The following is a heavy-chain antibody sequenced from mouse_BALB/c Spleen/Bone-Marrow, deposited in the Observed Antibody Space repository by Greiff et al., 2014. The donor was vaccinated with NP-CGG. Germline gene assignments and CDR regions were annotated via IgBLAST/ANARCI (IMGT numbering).Heavy chain of an antibody. V-gene: IGHV2-3*01. J-gene: IGHJ4*01. D-gene: IGHD1-2*01. CDR3: AKKDDYSYSYAMAY. Sequence: VQLQQSGPGLAAPSQSLSITCTVSGFSLTNYGVSWVRQPPGRGLEWLGAIRGGGGTNYHSTFKSKLSISKDTSKSQVFLKLNILQTDDTAAYYCAKKDDYSYSYAMAYWGQGTPVTVSA. CDR1: GFSLTNYG. CDR2: IRGGGGT.